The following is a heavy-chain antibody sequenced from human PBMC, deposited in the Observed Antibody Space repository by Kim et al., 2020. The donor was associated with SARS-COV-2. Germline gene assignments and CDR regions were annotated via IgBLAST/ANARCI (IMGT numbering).Heavy chain of an antibody. CDR2: T. CDR3: ASRGKRWYFDL. V-gene: IGHV1-2*02. D-gene: IGHD3-10*01. J-gene: IGHJ2*01. Sequence: TNYAQKFQGRVTMTRDTSISTAYMELSRLRSDDTAVYYCASRGKRWYFDLWGRGTLVTVSS.